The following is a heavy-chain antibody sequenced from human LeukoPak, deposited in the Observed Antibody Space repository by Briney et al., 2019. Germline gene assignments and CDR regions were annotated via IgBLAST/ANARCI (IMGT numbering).Heavy chain of an antibody. CDR3: ARAGTTNWFDP. CDR2: ISSSSSYI. J-gene: IGHJ5*02. Sequence: GGSLRLSCAASGFTFSSYSMNWVRQAPGKGLEWVSSISSSSSYIYYADSVTGRFTISRDNAKNSLYLQMNSLRAEDTAVYYCARAGTTNWFDPWGQGTLVTVSS. D-gene: IGHD1-7*01. V-gene: IGHV3-21*01. CDR1: GFTFSSYS.